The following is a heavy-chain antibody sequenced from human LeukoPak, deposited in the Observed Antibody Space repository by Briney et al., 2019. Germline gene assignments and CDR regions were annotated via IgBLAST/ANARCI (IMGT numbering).Heavy chain of an antibody. D-gene: IGHD4-17*01. J-gene: IGHJ4*02. Sequence: ASVKVSCKASGYTFTSYDINWVRQASGQGLEWMGWMNPNSGNTGYAQKFQGRVTMTRNTSISTAYMELSSLRSEDTAVHYCARVGDYGEYFDYWGQGTLVTVSS. CDR1: GYTFTSYD. V-gene: IGHV1-8*01. CDR2: MNPNSGNT. CDR3: ARVGDYGEYFDY.